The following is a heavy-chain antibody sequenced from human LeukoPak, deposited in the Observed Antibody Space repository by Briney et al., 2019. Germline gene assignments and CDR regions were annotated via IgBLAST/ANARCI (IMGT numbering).Heavy chain of an antibody. CDR2: ISYDGNTI. Sequence: GGSLRLSCAASGFSLSSYGMHWVRQAPGKGLEWLTVISYDGNTIYYADSVKGRFTISRDNSKNTLYLQMNSLRIEDTAVYYCAKDLSVVGAHDSFDVWGQGTMVTVSS. CDR3: AKDLSVVGAHDSFDV. V-gene: IGHV3-30*18. CDR1: GFSLSSYG. J-gene: IGHJ3*01. D-gene: IGHD1-26*01.